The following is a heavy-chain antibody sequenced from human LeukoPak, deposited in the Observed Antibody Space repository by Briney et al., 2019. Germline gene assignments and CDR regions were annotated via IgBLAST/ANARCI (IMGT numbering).Heavy chain of an antibody. J-gene: IGHJ4*02. D-gene: IGHD6-13*01. Sequence: SETLSLTCTVSGDSISSIRYYWGWIRQPPGKGLEWIGTVYYSGSTYYNPSLQSRVTISVDTSKNQFSLKLISVTAADTAVYYCAAAHSRSSWYYFEYLGQGTLVTVSS. CDR1: GDSISSIRYY. CDR2: VYYSGST. V-gene: IGHV4-39*01. CDR3: AAAHSRSSWYYFEY.